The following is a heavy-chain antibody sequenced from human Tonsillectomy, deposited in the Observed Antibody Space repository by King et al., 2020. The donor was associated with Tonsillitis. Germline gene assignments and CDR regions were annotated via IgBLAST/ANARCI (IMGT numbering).Heavy chain of an antibody. CDR3: AKGNLGYCSSTSCYGYYYYYMDV. CDR2: ISDDGSNK. V-gene: IGHV3-30*18. CDR1: GFTFSSYG. D-gene: IGHD2-2*01. J-gene: IGHJ6*03. Sequence: QLVQSGGGVVQPGRSLRLSCAASGFTFSSYGMHWVRHAPGKGLEWGAVISDDGSNKYYADSVNGRFTISRDNSKNTLYLQMNILRAEDTAVYYCAKGNLGYCSSTSCYGYYYYYMDVWGKGTTVTVSS.